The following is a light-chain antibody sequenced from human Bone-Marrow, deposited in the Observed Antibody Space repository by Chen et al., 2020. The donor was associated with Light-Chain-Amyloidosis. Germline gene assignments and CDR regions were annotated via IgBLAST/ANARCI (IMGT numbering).Light chain of an antibody. V-gene: IGLV2-14*01. CDR1: SSDVGGVNH. CDR3: SSYTITNTLV. Sequence: QSALTQPASVSGSPGQSTTISCTGTSSDVGGVNHVSWYQQHPDKAPKLMIYEVTNRPSWVPDRFSGSKSDNTASLTISGLQTEDEADYFCSSYTITNTLVFGSGTRVTVL. J-gene: IGLJ1*01. CDR2: EVT.